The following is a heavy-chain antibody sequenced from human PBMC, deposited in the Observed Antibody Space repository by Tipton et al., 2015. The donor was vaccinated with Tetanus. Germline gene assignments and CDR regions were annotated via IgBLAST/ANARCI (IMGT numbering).Heavy chain of an antibody. CDR1: GYTFTSYG. D-gene: IGHD6-13*01. J-gene: IGHJ5*02. CDR3: ARDPRNGIAAAAWFDP. V-gene: IGHV1-18*01. CDR2: ISAYNGNT. Sequence: QSGPEVKKLGASVKVSCKASGYTFTSYGISWVRQAPGQGLEWMGWISAYNGNTNYAQKLQGRVTMTTDTSTSTAYMELRSLRSDDPAVYYCARDPRNGIAAAAWFDPWGQGTLVTVSS.